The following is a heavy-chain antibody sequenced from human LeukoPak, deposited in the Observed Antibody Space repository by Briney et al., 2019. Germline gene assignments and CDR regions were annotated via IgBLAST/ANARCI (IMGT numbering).Heavy chain of an antibody. CDR3: ARDHYYDSSALGFDWFDP. D-gene: IGHD3-22*01. CDR1: GYTFTSYY. V-gene: IGHV1-46*01. Sequence: ASVKVSCKASGYTFTSYYMHWVRQAPGQGLEWMGIINPSGGSTSYAQKFQGRVTITADKSTSTAYMELSSLRSEDTAVYYCARDHYYDSSALGFDWFDPWGQGTLVTVSS. CDR2: INPSGGST. J-gene: IGHJ5*02.